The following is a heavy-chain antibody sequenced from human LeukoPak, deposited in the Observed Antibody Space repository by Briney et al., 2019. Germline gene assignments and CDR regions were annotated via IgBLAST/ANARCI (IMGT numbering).Heavy chain of an antibody. Sequence: GGSLRLSCAASGFTFSSYSMNWVRQAPGKGLEWVSSISSSSSYIYYADSVKGRFTISRANAKNSLYLQMNSLRGEDTAVYYCARDPRDGYSSSSGAFDIWGQGTMVTVSS. CDR2: ISSSSSYI. D-gene: IGHD6-6*01. CDR3: ARDPRDGYSSSSGAFDI. J-gene: IGHJ3*02. CDR1: GFTFSSYS. V-gene: IGHV3-21*01.